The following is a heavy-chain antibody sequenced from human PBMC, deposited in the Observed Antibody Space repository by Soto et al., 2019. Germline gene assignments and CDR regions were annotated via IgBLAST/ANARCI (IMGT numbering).Heavy chain of an antibody. CDR3: AREVGAPLGWLDP. J-gene: IGHJ5*02. CDR2: ISASGGLK. V-gene: IGHV3-23*01. Sequence: EVQLSESGGDLRQPGGSLRLSCAASGFTFTNYAMTWVRQTPGKGLEWVSGISASGGLKYYADSVRGRFTVSRDNSKNILYLQMDNLRDEDTALYYCAREVGAPLGWLDPWGQGTQVTVSS. D-gene: IGHD1-26*01. CDR1: GFTFTNYA.